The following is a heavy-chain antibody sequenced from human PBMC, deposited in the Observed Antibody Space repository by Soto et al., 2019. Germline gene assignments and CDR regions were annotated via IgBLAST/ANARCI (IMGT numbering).Heavy chain of an antibody. CDR1: GFTFSSYA. CDR3: AKRTRIVVVPAAIVY. V-gene: IGHV3-23*01. D-gene: IGHD2-2*02. J-gene: IGHJ4*02. CDR2: ISGSGGST. Sequence: EVQLLESGGGLVQPGGSLRLSCAASGFTFSSYAMSWVRQAPGKGLEWVSAISGSGGSTYYAASVKGRFTISRDNSKNTLYLQMNSLRAEDTAVYYCAKRTRIVVVPAAIVYWGQGTLVTVSS.